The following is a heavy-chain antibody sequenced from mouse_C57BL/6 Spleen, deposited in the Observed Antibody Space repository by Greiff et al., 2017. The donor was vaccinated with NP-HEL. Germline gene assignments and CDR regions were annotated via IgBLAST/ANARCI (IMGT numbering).Heavy chain of an antibody. CDR3: AREPHYYGSSYDAMDY. D-gene: IGHD1-1*01. J-gene: IGHJ4*01. V-gene: IGHV1-53*01. CDR1: GYTFTSYW. Sequence: VQLQESGTELVKPGASVKLSCKASGYTFTSYWMHWVKQRPGQGLEWIGNINPSNGGTNYNEKFKSKATLTVDKSSSTAYMQLSSLTSEDSAVYYCAREPHYYGSSYDAMDYWGQGTSVTVSS. CDR2: INPSNGGT.